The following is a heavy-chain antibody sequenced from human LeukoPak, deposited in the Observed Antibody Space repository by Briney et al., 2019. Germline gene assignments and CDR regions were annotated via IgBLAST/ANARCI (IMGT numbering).Heavy chain of an antibody. CDR3: AGDPPPTSSSWYMAFDI. D-gene: IGHD6-13*01. Sequence: GGSLRLSCAASGFTVSSNYMSWVRQAPGKGLEWVSVIYSGGSTYYADSVKGRFTISRDNSKNTLYLQMNSLRAEDTAVYYCAGDPPPTSSSWYMAFDIWGQGTMVTVSS. CDR2: IYSGGST. V-gene: IGHV3-66*01. J-gene: IGHJ3*02. CDR1: GFTVSSNY.